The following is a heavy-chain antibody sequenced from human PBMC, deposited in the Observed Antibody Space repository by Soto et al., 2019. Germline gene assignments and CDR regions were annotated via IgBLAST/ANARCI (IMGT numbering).Heavy chain of an antibody. V-gene: IGHV4-30-4*01. CDR3: ARDSRTPSGGMDV. CDR2: IYYSAST. Sequence: LSETLSLTCTVSGASINSGDYHWTWIRQFPGKGLEWIGGIYYSASTYYNPALVSRLTISLDTSKNQFSLKLTSVTAADTAVYYCARDSRTPSGGMDVWGQGTTVTVS. J-gene: IGHJ6*02. CDR1: GASINSGDYH.